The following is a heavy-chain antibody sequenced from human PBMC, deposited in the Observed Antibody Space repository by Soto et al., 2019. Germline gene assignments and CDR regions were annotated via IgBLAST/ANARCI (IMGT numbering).Heavy chain of an antibody. CDR1: GYTFTGYY. Sequence: QVQLVQSGPEVKKTGASVRVSCKASGYTFTGYYINWVRQAPGQGLEWMGGVSPLSGGTHLAQRFQGRVTLTRDTSIKTAYMALSRLRSGDTALYFCAREFDSGDFGLDMWVQGTTVAFSS. D-gene: IGHD4-17*01. CDR2: VSPLSGGT. J-gene: IGHJ6*02. V-gene: IGHV1-2*02. CDR3: AREFDSGDFGLDM.